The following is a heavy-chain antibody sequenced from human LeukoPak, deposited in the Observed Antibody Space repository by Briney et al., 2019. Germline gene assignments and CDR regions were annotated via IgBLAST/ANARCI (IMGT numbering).Heavy chain of an antibody. D-gene: IGHD3-10*01. V-gene: IGHV3-64D*06. CDR3: ATSYYYGPYYFDY. CDR1: GFTFSSYG. Sequence: GGSLRLSCAASGFTFSSYGMHWVRQAPGKGLEYVSAISSNGGSTYYADSVKGRFTISRDNSKNTLYLQMSSLRAEDTAVYYCATSYYYGPYYFDYWGQGTLVTVSS. J-gene: IGHJ4*02. CDR2: ISSNGGST.